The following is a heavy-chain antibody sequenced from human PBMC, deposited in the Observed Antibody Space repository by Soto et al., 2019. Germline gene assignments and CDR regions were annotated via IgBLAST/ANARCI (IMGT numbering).Heavy chain of an antibody. J-gene: IGHJ3*01. V-gene: IGHV3-23*01. D-gene: IGHD4-17*01. CDR3: AKVRRTDYLRDAPHL. Sequence: EVQLLESGGGLVQPGGSLRIACAASGFTFNNYAMNWVRQAPGRGLEWVSIISPNGDSTYYADSVKGRFTISRDNSQNTVFLQMNSLSVEDTAIYFCAKVRRTDYLRDAPHLWGQGTLFTVSS. CDR1: GFTFNNYA. CDR2: ISPNGDST.